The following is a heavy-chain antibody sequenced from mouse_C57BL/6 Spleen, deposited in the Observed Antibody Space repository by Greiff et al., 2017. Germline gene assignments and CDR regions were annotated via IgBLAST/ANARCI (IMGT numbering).Heavy chain of an antibody. CDR1: GYTFTSYG. V-gene: IGHV1-81*01. D-gene: IGHD2-4*01. CDR2: IYPRSGNT. CDR3: ARRGYDYDLGAMDY. Sequence: QVHVKQSGAELARPGASVKLSCKASGYTFTSYGISWVKQRTGQGLEWIGEIYPRSGNTYYNEKFKGKATLTADKSSSTAYMELRSLTSEDSAVYFCARRGYDYDLGAMDYWGQGTSVTVSS. J-gene: IGHJ4*01.